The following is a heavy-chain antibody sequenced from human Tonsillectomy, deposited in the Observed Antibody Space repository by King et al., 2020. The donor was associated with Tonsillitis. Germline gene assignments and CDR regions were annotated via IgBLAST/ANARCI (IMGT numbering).Heavy chain of an antibody. D-gene: IGHD6-19*01. CDR1: GFTFSSYS. CDR3: ARDLNGQCLGFDY. J-gene: IGHJ4*02. Sequence: VQLVESGGGLVKPGGSLRLSCAASGFTFSSYSMNWVRQAPGKGLEWVSSISSSSSYIYYADSVKGRFTISRDNAKNSLYLQMNSLRAEDTAVYYCARDLNGQCLGFDYWGQGTLVTVSS. CDR2: ISSSSSYI. V-gene: IGHV3-21*01.